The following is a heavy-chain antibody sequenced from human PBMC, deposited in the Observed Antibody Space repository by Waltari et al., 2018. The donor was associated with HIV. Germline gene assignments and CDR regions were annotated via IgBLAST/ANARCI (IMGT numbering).Heavy chain of an antibody. V-gene: IGHV4-30-2*01. CDR3: ASLAPRLPSFALDV. CDR2: IHHGGNT. CDR1: GASISTSSYS. D-gene: IGHD3-16*01. J-gene: IGHJ6*02. Sequence: QLQLQESGSGLVKPSQTLSLTCAVSGASISTSSYSWTWVRQPPGKGLEWIGYIHHGGNTYYNPSLKSRVTILMDSSKNHFSLRLSSVTAADTAVYYCASLAPRLPSFALDVWGQGTTVTVSS.